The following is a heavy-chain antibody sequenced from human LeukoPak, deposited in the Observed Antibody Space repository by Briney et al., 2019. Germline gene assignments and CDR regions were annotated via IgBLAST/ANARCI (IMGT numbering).Heavy chain of an antibody. Sequence: GKSLRLSCAASGFTFSSYAMHWVRQAPGKGLEWVALISYDGSTKYYADSVKGRFTISRDNSNNTLDLHMNSLRTEDTAVYYCAREESLVVVTARDAFDMWGQGTMITVSS. D-gene: IGHD2-21*02. CDR1: GFTFSSYA. V-gene: IGHV3-30-3*01. CDR2: ISYDGSTK. J-gene: IGHJ3*02. CDR3: AREESLVVVTARDAFDM.